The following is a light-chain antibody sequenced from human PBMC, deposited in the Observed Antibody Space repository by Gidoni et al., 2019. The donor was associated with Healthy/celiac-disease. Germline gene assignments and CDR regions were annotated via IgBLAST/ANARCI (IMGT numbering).Light chain of an antibody. CDR1: QSVLYSSKHKND. CDR2: GAS. Sequence: DIVMTQSPDSLAVSLGERATINCKSSQSVLYSSKHKNDLAWYQQKPGQPPKLLISGASTRESGVPDRISGSGSGTDFTLTISSLQAEDVAVYYCQQYYSTPLTFGGGTKVEIK. CDR3: QQYYSTPLT. J-gene: IGKJ4*01. V-gene: IGKV4-1*01.